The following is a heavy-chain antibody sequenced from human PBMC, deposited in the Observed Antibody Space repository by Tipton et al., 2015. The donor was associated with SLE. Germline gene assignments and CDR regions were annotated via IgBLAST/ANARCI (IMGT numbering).Heavy chain of an antibody. Sequence: TLSLTCAVYGGSFSSGGYYWSWIRQHPGKGLEWIGYIYTSGSTNYNPSLKSRVTISVDTSKNQFSLKLSSVTAADTAVYYCARDGLWFGEFSYYFDYWGQGTMVTVSS. J-gene: IGHJ4*03. CDR3: ARDGLWFGEFSYYFDY. V-gene: IGHV4-31*11. CDR1: GGSFSSGGYY. D-gene: IGHD3-10*01. CDR2: IYTSGST.